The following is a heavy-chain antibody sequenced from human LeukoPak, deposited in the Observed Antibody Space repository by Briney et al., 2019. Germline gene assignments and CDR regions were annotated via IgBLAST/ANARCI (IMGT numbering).Heavy chain of an antibody. V-gene: IGHV3-74*01. D-gene: IGHD3-10*01. Sequence: GGSLRLSCVGSGFTFNTAWMDWAPQTPGKGLVWVSHINGDGRRINYADDVKGRFTISRDNAKNTLYLQMNSLRVEDTAVYYCVRDLPRTSGPWGQGTLVTVSS. CDR3: VRDLPRTSGP. J-gene: IGHJ5*02. CDR1: GFTFNTAW. CDR2: INGDGRRI.